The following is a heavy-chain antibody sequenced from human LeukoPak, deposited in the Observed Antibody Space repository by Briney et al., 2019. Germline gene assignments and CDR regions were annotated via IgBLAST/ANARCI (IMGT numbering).Heavy chain of an antibody. CDR3: ASTSTSVGTYYYYMGV. D-gene: IGHD2-2*01. CDR2: IYTSGST. V-gene: IGHV4-4*07. Sequence: SQTLSLTCTVSGGSISSYYWSWIRQPAGKGLEWIGRIYTSGSTNYNPSLKSRVTMSVDTSKNQFSLKLSSVTAADTAVYYCASTSTSVGTYYYYMGVWGKGTTVTVSS. J-gene: IGHJ6*03. CDR1: GGSISSYY.